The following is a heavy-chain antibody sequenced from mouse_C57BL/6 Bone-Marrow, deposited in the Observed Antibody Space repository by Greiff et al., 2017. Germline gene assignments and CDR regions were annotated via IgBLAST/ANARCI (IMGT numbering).Heavy chain of an antibody. J-gene: IGHJ3*01. CDR2: IYPRSGNT. Sequence: QVQLQQSGAELARPGASVKLSCKASGYTFTSYGISWVKQRTGQGLEWIGEIYPRSGNTYYNEKFKGKATLTADKSSSTAYMELRSLTSEDSAVYFCARGSHDGSSAWFAYGGQGTLVTVSA. V-gene: IGHV1-81*01. D-gene: IGHD1-1*01. CDR1: GYTFTSYG. CDR3: ARGSHDGSSAWFAY.